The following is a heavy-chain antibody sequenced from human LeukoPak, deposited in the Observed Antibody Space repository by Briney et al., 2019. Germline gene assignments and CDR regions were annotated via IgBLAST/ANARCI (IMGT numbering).Heavy chain of an antibody. V-gene: IGHV1-8*01. J-gene: IGHJ6*02. CDR3: ARVRQSVMVRGIDV. CDR2: MNPNSGNT. Sequence: ASVKVSCKASGYTFTSYDINWVRQATGQGLEWMGWMNPNSGNTGYAQKFQGRVTMTRNTSISTAYMELSSLRSEDTAVYYCARVRQSVMVRGIDVWGQGTTVTVSS. D-gene: IGHD3-10*01. CDR1: GYTFTSYD.